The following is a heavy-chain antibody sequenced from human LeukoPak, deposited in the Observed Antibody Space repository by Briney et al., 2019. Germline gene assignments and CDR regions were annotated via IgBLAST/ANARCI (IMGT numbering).Heavy chain of an antibody. V-gene: IGHV3-7*01. CDR2: IKQDGSEK. J-gene: IGHJ2*01. D-gene: IGHD5-18*01. CDR1: GFTFSSYW. CDR3: ARVPYTANWYFDL. Sequence: GGSLRLSCAASGFTFSSYWMSWDRQAPGKGLEWVANIKQDGSEKYYVDSVKGRFTISRDNAKNSLYLQMNSLRAEDTAVYYCARVPYTANWYFDLWGRGTLVTVSS.